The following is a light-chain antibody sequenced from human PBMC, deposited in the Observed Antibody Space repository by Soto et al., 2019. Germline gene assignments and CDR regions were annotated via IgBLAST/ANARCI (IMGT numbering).Light chain of an antibody. CDR1: QSIATY. CDR2: SAS. CDR3: KKGYNTPWT. J-gene: IGKJ1*01. V-gene: IGKV1-39*01. Sequence: DIQMTQSPSYMSPSVCNRVTLTSRASQSIATYLNWYQEKSGRAPNLLIYSASSLQSGVPSRFSGSGSGTDFTLTISSLQPEEFATYYCKKGYNTPWTVGNGTKVDIK.